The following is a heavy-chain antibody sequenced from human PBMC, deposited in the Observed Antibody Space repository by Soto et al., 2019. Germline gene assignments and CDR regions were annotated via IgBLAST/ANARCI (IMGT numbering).Heavy chain of an antibody. CDR2: ISTTGSTI. Sequence: GGSLRLSCEASGFIFSDYYMSWIRQAPGKGLEWVSYISTTGSTIHYADSVRGRFTISRDNAKNSLYLQMNSLRAEDTAVYYCAKDPYGDYRYYYYGMDGWGQGTTVTVSS. D-gene: IGHD4-17*01. J-gene: IGHJ6*02. CDR1: GFIFSDYY. CDR3: AKDPYGDYRYYYYGMDG. V-gene: IGHV3-11*01.